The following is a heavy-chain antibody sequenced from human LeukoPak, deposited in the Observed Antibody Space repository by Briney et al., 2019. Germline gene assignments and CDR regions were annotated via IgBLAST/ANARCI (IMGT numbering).Heavy chain of an antibody. CDR2: IVPILGIA. J-gene: IGHJ5*02. CDR1: GYTFTGYG. D-gene: IGHD3-10*01. Sequence: ASVKVSCKASGYTFTGYGISWVRQAPGQGLEWMGRIVPILGIANYAQKFQGRVTITADKSTSTAYMELSSLRSEDTAVYYCARDRRFGDSPAFNWFDPWGQGTLVTVSS. V-gene: IGHV1-69*04. CDR3: ARDRRFGDSPAFNWFDP.